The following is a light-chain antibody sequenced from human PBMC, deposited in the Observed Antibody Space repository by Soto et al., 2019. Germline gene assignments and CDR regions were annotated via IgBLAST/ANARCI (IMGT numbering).Light chain of an antibody. CDR2: AAF. J-gene: IGKJ1*01. CDR1: QGISNY. CDR3: QKYDSAPWT. Sequence: DFQMTQSPSSLSASVGDRVTITCRASQGISNYLAWYQQKPGKVPELLIYAAFTLQSGVPSRFSGSGSGTDFTLTISSLQPEDVATYYCQKYDSAPWTFGQGTKVEMK. V-gene: IGKV1-27*01.